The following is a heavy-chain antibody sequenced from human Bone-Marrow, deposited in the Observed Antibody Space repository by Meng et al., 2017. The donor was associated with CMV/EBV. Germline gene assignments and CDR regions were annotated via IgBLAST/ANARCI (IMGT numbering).Heavy chain of an antibody. Sequence: VQLPGSGPGLVKPSQTLSLTCSVFGDSINSGDYYWSWIRQPPGKGLEWIGYIYYSGSTYYNPSLESRLTISVDTSKNQFSLNLSSVTAADTAVYFCAKLSGSGTTSSGYHYAFDSWGQGTLVTVSS. J-gene: IGHJ4*02. D-gene: IGHD3-22*01. CDR2: IYYSGST. V-gene: IGHV4-30-4*08. CDR3: AKLSGSGTTSSGYHYAFDS. CDR1: GDSINSGDYY.